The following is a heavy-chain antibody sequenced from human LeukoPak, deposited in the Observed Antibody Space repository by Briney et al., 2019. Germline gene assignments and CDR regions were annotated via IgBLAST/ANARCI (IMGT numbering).Heavy chain of an antibody. CDR1: GFTFSSYG. V-gene: IGHV3-30*03. J-gene: IGHJ4*02. Sequence: PGGSLRLSCAASGFTFSSYGMHWVRQAPGKGLEWVAVISYDGSNKYYADSVKGRFTISRDNSKNTLYLQMNSLRAEDTAVYYCATPLGSSDYTFDCWGQGTLVTVSS. CDR2: ISYDGSNK. D-gene: IGHD2-2*01. CDR3: ATPLGSSDYTFDC.